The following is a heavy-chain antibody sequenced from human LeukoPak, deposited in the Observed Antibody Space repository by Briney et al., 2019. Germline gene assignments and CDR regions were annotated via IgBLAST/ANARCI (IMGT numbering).Heavy chain of an antibody. CDR2: IYHSGSI. V-gene: IGHV4-4*02. CDR1: GGSISSGNW. CDR3: ARGPTLYSSSWYFQH. J-gene: IGHJ1*01. D-gene: IGHD6-13*01. Sequence: MPSGTLSLTCAVSGGSISSGNWWSCVRQPPGKGLEWIGEIYHSGSINYNPSLKSRVTISVDKSKNQFSLKLSSVTAADTAVYYCARGPTLYSSSWYFQHWGQGTLVTVSS.